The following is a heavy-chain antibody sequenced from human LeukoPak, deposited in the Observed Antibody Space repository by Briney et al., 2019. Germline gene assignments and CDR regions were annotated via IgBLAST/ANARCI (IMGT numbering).Heavy chain of an antibody. D-gene: IGHD2-15*01. J-gene: IGHJ4*02. CDR2: INGNGGNT. CDR3: AKGSIGCSGGSCYSRNDY. V-gene: IGHV3-23*01. Sequence: GGSLRLSCAASGFTFSNYAMSWVRQAPGKGLEWVSGINGNGGNTHYTDSVKGRFTISRDNSKNTLYLQMNSLRAEDTAVYYCAKGSIGCSGGSCYSRNDYWGQGTLVTVSS. CDR1: GFTFSNYA.